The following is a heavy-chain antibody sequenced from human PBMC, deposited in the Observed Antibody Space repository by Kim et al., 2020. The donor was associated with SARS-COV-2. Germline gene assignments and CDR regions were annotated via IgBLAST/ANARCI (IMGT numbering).Heavy chain of an antibody. J-gene: IGHJ4*02. V-gene: IGHV1-24*01. CDR2: FDPEDGET. CDR3: ATVGALWFGELFFDY. CDR1: GYTLTELS. D-gene: IGHD3-10*01. Sequence: ASVKVSCKVSGYTLTELSMHWVRQAPGQGLEWMGGFDPEDGETIYAQKFQGRVTMTEDTSTDTAYMELSSLRSEDTAVYYCATVGALWFGELFFDYWGQGTLVTVSS.